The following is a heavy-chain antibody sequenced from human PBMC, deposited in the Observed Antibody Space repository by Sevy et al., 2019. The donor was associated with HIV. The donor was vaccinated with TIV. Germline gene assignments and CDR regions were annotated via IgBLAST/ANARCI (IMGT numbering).Heavy chain of an antibody. CDR1: GFTFSAYE. CDR3: ATTSVDPIAIRHYGAFAI. V-gene: IGHV3-48*03. Sequence: GGSLRLSCAASGFTFSAYEMNWVRQAPGKGLEWVSYIDSDGFTIKYADSVKGRFTISRDNAKNSLYLQMNSLRGEESAVYYCATTSVDPIAIRHYGAFAIWGQGTMVTVSS. J-gene: IGHJ3*02. D-gene: IGHD3-10*01. CDR2: IDSDGFTI.